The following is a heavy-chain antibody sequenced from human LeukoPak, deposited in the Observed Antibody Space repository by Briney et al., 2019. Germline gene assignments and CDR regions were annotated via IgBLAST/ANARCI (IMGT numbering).Heavy chain of an antibody. J-gene: IGHJ4*02. D-gene: IGHD3-9*01. CDR1: GFTFSSYG. V-gene: IGHV3-30*18. CDR3: AKVGGYDILTGSDY. Sequence: GRSLRLSCAASGFTFSSYGMHWVRQAPGKGLEWVAVISYDGSNKYYADSVKGRFTISRDNSKNTLYLQMNSLGAEDTAVYYCAKVGGYDILTGSDYWGQGTLVTVSS. CDR2: ISYDGSNK.